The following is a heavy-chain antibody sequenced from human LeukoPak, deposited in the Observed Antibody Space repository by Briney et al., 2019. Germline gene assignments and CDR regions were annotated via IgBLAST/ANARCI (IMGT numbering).Heavy chain of an antibody. CDR1: GYTFTSYA. J-gene: IGHJ4*02. V-gene: IGHV7-4-1*02. D-gene: IGHD5-18*01. CDR2: IDTNTGNP. CDR3: AREAYSSAYYFDH. Sequence: ASVKVSCKASGYTFTSYAMNWVRQAPGQGLEWMGWIDTNTGNPSYARGFTGRFVFSLDTSVSTAYLQISSLKAEDTAVYYCAREAYSSAYYFDHWGQGTLVTVSS.